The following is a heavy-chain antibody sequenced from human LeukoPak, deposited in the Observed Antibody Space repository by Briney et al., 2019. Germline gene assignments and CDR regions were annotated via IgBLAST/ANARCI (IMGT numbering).Heavy chain of an antibody. D-gene: IGHD1-14*01. CDR1: GFTFSSYG. CDR2: ISYDGSNK. CDR3: AKRYRNNWFDP. J-gene: IGHJ5*02. Sequence: PGRSLRLSCAASGFTFSSYGTHWVRQAPGKGLEWVAVISYDGSNKYYADSVKGRFTISRDNSKNTLYLQMNSLRAEDTAVYYCAKRYRNNWFDPWGQGTLVTVSS. V-gene: IGHV3-30*18.